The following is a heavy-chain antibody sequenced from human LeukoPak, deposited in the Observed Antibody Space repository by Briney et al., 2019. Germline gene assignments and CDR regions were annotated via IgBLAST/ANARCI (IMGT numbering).Heavy chain of an antibody. Sequence: TGGSLRLSCAPSGLTFSSHWMRWVRQAPGKGLEWVANIKQDGSEKYYVHSVKGRFTISRDNAKNSLYLQMNSLRAEDTAVYYCARDSKAPRNWGQGTLVTVSS. J-gene: IGHJ4*02. V-gene: IGHV3-7*01. CDR1: GLTFSSHW. CDR2: IKQDGSEK. D-gene: IGHD6-6*01. CDR3: ARDSKAPRN.